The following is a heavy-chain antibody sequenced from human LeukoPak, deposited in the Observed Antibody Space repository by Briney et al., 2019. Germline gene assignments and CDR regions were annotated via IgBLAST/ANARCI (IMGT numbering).Heavy chain of an antibody. CDR1: GGTFSSYA. J-gene: IGHJ6*02. CDR3: AREGSGYEYYYYGMDV. V-gene: IGHV1-69*13. Sequence: SVKVSCKASGGTFSSYAISWVRQAPGQGLEWMGEIIPIFSTANYAQKFQGRVTITADESTSTAYMELSSLRSEDTAVYYCAREGSGYEYYYYGMDVWGQGTTVTVSS. CDR2: IIPIFSTA. D-gene: IGHD5-12*01.